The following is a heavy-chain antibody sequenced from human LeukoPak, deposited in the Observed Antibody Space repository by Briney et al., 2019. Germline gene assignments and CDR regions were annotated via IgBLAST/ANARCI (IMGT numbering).Heavy chain of an antibody. Sequence: ASVKVSFKASGYTFTDYFIHWVRQAPGQGVEWMGWINPNIGDASYAQKFQDRVTMTRDRSINTAYMELSRLTSDDTAVYYCARMALDGGDSIGFDSWGQGTLVTVSS. CDR3: ARMALDGGDSIGFDS. J-gene: IGHJ5*01. V-gene: IGHV1-2*02. CDR2: INPNIGDA. D-gene: IGHD2-21*02. CDR1: GYTFTDYF.